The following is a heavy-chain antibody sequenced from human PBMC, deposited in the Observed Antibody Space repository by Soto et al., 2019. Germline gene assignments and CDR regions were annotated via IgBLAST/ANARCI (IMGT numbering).Heavy chain of an antibody. D-gene: IGHD1-26*01. V-gene: IGHV3-30-3*01. Sequence: QVQLVESGGGVVQPGRSLRLSCAASGFTFSSYAMHWVRQAPGKGLEWVAVISYDGSNKYYADSVKGRFTISRDNSKNTLYLQMNSLRAEDTAVYYCARDPGSGVMDVWGQGTTVTVS. CDR2: ISYDGSNK. CDR3: ARDPGSGVMDV. J-gene: IGHJ6*02. CDR1: GFTFSSYA.